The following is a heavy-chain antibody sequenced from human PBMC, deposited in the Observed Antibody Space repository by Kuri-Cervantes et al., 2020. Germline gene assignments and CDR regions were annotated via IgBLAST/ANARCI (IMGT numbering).Heavy chain of an antibody. CDR1: GGSFSGYY. J-gene: IGHJ5*02. CDR2: INHSGST. D-gene: IGHD6-13*01. Sequence: SQTLSLTCAVYGGSFSGYYWSWIRQPPGKGLEWIGEINHSGSTNYNPSLKSRVTISVDTSKNQFSLKLSSVTAADTAVYYCAIREPAGIAAAYNWFDPWGQGTLVTVSS. V-gene: IGHV4-34*01. CDR3: AIREPAGIAAAYNWFDP.